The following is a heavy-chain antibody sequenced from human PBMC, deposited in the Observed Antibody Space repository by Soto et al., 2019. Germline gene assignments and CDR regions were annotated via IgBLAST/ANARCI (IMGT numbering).Heavy chain of an antibody. CDR2: ISGYNDET. J-gene: IGHJ4*02. V-gene: IGHV1-18*04. D-gene: IGHD6-6*01. Sequence: QVQLVQSGGEVKKPGASVKVSCKASGYTFTSYGISWVRQAPGQGLEWMGWISGYNDETNYAQRLQGRVTMTTDTSTSTAYMELRSLRKDDTAVYYCATNSSSKGYLDYWGQGTLVTVSP. CDR1: GYTFTSYG. CDR3: ATNSSSKGYLDY.